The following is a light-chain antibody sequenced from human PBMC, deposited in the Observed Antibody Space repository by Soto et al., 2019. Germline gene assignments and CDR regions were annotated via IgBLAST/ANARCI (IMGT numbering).Light chain of an antibody. CDR2: DVS. CDR3: SSYTSSSTNV. V-gene: IGLV2-14*03. CDR1: SSDIGSYNY. Sequence: QSALTQPASVSGSPGQSSAISCIRTSSDIGSYNYVSWYQHHPGKAPKLILYDVSDRPSGVSYRFSGSKSGNTASLTISGLQAVDEADYYCSSYTSSSTNVFGTGTKVTVL. J-gene: IGLJ1*01.